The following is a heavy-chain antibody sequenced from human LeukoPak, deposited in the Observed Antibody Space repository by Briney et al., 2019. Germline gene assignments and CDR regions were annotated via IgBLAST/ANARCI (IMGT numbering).Heavy chain of an antibody. Sequence: GGSLRLSCATSGFTLSAYSMIWVRQTPGKGLECLSYITSSSDSIHYADSARGRFTVSRDNAKNSLYLQMNSLRDEDTAVYYCARDPGYSRPSSYGYFDHWGQGTLATVSS. J-gene: IGHJ4*02. CDR2: ITSSSDSI. D-gene: IGHD1-26*01. CDR1: GFTLSAYS. V-gene: IGHV3-48*02. CDR3: ARDPGYSRPSSYGYFDH.